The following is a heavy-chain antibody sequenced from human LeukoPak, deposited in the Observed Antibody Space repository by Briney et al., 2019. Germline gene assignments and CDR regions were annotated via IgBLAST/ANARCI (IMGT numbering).Heavy chain of an antibody. CDR3: ARVLAAAGNNWFDP. CDR2: IYYTGNT. Sequence: SETLSLTCAVSGGSISSGGYSWSWIRQPPGKAMEFIAYIYYTGNTYFNPSLKGRVTISVDTSKNQFTLKLSSVTAADTAVYYCARVLAAAGNNWFDPWGQGTLVTVSS. J-gene: IGHJ5*02. D-gene: IGHD6-13*01. V-gene: IGHV4-30-4*07. CDR1: GGSISSGGYS.